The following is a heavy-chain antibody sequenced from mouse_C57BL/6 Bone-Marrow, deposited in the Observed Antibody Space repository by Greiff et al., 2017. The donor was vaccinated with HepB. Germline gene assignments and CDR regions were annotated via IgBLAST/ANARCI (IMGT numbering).Heavy chain of an antibody. CDR3: ARDGYWYFDV. CDR1: GFTFSDYY. J-gene: IGHJ1*03. Sequence: EVQLVESEGGLVQPGSSMKLSCTASGFTFSDYYMAWVRQVPEKGLEWVANINYDGSSTYYLDTLKSRFIISRDNAKNILYLQMSSLRSEDTATDYCARDGYWYFDVGGRGTAITVTS. CDR2: INYDGSST. V-gene: IGHV5-16*01.